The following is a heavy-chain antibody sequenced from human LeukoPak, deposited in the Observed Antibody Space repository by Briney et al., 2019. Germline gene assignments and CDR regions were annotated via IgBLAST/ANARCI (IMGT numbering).Heavy chain of an antibody. V-gene: IGHV3-23*01. CDR2: ISGRGGST. CDR1: GFTFSSYT. J-gene: IGHJ5*02. Sequence: PGGSLRLSCAASGFTFSSYTMSWVRQAPGKGLEWVSAISGRGGSTYYADSVKGRFTISRDNSKNTLYLQMNNLRAEDAAVYYCANINWNGLNWFDPWGQGTLVTVSS. D-gene: IGHD1-1*01. CDR3: ANINWNGLNWFDP.